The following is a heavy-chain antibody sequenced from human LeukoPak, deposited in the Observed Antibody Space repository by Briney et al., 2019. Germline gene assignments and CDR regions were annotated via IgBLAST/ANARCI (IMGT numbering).Heavy chain of an antibody. D-gene: IGHD1-26*01. CDR2: FTGSGTTT. V-gene: IGHV3-23*01. J-gene: IGHJ6*02. Sequence: PGGSLRLSCAASGFSFSNSAMSWVRQTPGKGLEWVSTFTGSGTTTFYADSVTGRFIISRDNSKNTLYLQMNSLRAEDTAVYYCAKDHVGATPYYYYGMDVWGQGTTVTVSS. CDR3: AKDHVGATPYYYYGMDV. CDR1: GFSFSNSA.